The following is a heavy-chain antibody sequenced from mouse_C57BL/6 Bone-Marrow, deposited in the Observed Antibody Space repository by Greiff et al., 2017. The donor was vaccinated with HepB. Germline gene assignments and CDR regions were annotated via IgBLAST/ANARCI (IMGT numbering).Heavy chain of an antibody. CDR1: GYTFTSYW. CDR3: ARRGYYGTTVVAYYFDY. CDR2: IYPGSGST. J-gene: IGHJ2*01. V-gene: IGHV1-55*01. Sequence: QVQLQQPGAELVKPGASVKMSCKASGYTFTSYWITWVKQRPGQGLEWIGDIYPGSGSTNYNEKFKSKATLTVDTSSSTAYMQLSSLTSEDSAVYYCARRGYYGTTVVAYYFDYWGQGTTLTVSS. D-gene: IGHD1-1*01.